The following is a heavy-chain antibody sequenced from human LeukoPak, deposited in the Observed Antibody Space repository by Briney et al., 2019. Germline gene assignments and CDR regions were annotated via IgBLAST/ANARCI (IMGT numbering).Heavy chain of an antibody. V-gene: IGHV4-30-2*01. J-gene: IGHJ5*02. CDR1: GDSISSDGYS. CDR3: ARLYNCFDP. CDR2: IYYSGRA. Sequence: PSETLTLTCDVSGDSISSDGYSWRCIGQRPGKGLEYIWSIYYSGRAYYGPSLKSRLTMSVDRSKTQYSLKLSPVTAADTAVYYCARLYNCFDPWGQGTLVSVSS. D-gene: IGHD2/OR15-2a*01.